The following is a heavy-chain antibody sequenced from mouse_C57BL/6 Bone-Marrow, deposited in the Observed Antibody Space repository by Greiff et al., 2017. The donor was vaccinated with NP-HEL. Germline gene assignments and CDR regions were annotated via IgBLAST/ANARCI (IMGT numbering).Heavy chain of an antibody. D-gene: IGHD2-3*01. J-gene: IGHJ2*01. CDR1: GYTFTDYY. CDR3: ARGGLLPYYFDY. V-gene: IGHV1-19*01. CDR2: INPYNGGT. Sequence: EVQLQQSGPVLVKPGASVKMSCKASGYTFTDYYMNWVKQSHGKSLEWIGVINPYNGGTSYNQKFKGKATLTVDTSSSTAYMELNSLTSEDSAVYYCARGGLLPYYFDYWGQGTTLTVSS.